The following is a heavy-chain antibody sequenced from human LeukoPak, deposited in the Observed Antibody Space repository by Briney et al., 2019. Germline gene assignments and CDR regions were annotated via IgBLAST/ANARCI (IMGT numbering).Heavy chain of an antibody. Sequence: GASVKVSCKASGFTSTSSAMQWVRQARGQGLEWIGWIVVGSGNTNYAQKFQERVTITRDMSTSTAYMELSSLRSDDTAVYYCARERIAVAGLNDYWGQGTLVTVSS. V-gene: IGHV1-58*02. CDR3: ARERIAVAGLNDY. CDR2: IVVGSGNT. CDR1: GFTSTSSA. D-gene: IGHD6-19*01. J-gene: IGHJ4*02.